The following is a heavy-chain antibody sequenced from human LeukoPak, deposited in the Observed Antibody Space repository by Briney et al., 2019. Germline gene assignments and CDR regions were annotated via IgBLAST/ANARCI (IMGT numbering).Heavy chain of an antibody. V-gene: IGHV1-18*01. D-gene: IGHD3-9*01. CDR3: APETYSNILTGTDY. CDR2: ISTYDDNI. CDR1: GYTFTTYG. J-gene: IGHJ4*02. Sequence: GASVKVSWKASGYTFTTYGLSWVRQAPGQGLEWLGWISTYDDNIKYAQSLQGRLTLTIDTSTSTAYMELRSLTSDDTAVYYCAPETYSNILTGTDYWGPGTLVTVSS.